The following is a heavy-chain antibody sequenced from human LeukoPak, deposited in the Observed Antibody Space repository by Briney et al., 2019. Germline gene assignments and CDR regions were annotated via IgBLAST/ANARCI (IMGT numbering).Heavy chain of an antibody. D-gene: IGHD6-19*01. Sequence: ASVKVSCKASGYTFTYYYMYWVRQAPGQGLEWVGLINPSGGSTSYVQELQGRVTMTRDTSTSTVYMELSSLRSEDTAVYYCARGPYSSGWYGLDYWGQGTLVTVSS. CDR3: ARGPYSSGWYGLDY. J-gene: IGHJ4*02. V-gene: IGHV1-46*04. CDR1: GYTFTYYY. CDR2: INPSGGST.